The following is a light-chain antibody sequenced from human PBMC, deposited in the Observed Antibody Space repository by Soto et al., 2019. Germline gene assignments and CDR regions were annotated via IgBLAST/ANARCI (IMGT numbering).Light chain of an antibody. J-gene: IGKJ1*01. CDR3: QQSYSTPRT. CDR2: AAS. CDR1: QSISSY. Sequence: DIQMTQSPSSLSASVGDRVTITCQASQSISSYLNWYQQKPGKAPKLLIYAASSLQSGVPSRFSGSGSVTDFTLTISSLQPEDFATYYCQQSYSTPRTFGQGTKVDIK. V-gene: IGKV1-39*01.